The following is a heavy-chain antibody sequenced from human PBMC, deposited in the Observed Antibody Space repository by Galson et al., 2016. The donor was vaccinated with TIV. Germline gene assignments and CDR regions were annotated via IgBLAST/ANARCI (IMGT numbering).Heavy chain of an antibody. CDR2: ISASGGNT. J-gene: IGHJ3*02. CDR1: GFTFSSWP. CDR3: AREGEQWLVRGAFDI. D-gene: IGHD6-19*01. Sequence: SLRLSCAASGFTFSSWPMSWVRRAPGKGLEWVSAISASGGNTFYADSVKGRFTISRDNSKKTLYLQMDSLRAEDTAVYYCAREGEQWLVRGAFDIWGQGT. V-gene: IGHV3-23*01.